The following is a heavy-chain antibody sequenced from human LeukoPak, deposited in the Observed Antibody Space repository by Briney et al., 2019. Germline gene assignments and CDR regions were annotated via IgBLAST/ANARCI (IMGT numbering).Heavy chain of an antibody. J-gene: IGHJ4*02. V-gene: IGHV3-33*01. D-gene: IGHD3-10*01. CDR1: GFAFSSHG. CDR3: GRDVGNFASGTAHFDY. Sequence: PGTSLRLSCAASGFAFSSHGFHWVRQAPGKGLEWVGLIWYDGSKKYYRDSVKGRFTISRDDSKNTLYLQMSSLRDEDTAVYYCGRDVGNFASGTAHFDYWGQGTLVTVPS. CDR2: IWYDGSKK.